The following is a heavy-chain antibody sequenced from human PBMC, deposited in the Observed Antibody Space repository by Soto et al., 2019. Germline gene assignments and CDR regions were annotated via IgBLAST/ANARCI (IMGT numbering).Heavy chain of an antibody. V-gene: IGHV4-31*03. D-gene: IGHD6-25*01. CDR1: GGSISSAGHY. Sequence: SETLSLTCSVSGGSISSAGHYWTWIRQQPGKGLEWIGYIYYSGSTDYNPSLKSRVTISVDRSKNQFSLNLSSVTAADTAIYYCARESGGYDSSTRYGLDVWGQGTTVTVSS. CDR2: IYYSGST. J-gene: IGHJ6*02. CDR3: ARESGGYDSSTRYGLDV.